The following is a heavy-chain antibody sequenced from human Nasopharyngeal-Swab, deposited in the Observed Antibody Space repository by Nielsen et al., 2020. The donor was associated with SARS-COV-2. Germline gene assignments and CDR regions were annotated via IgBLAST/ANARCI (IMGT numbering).Heavy chain of an antibody. CDR3: ARDAAGCCSSTSCYAGTGMDV. J-gene: IGHJ6*02. Sequence: WIRQPPGKGLEWIGYIYYSGSTYYNPSLKSRVTISVDTSKNQFSLKLSSVTAADTAVYYCARDAAGCCSSTSCYAGTGMDVWGQGTTVTVSS. CDR2: IYYSGST. V-gene: IGHV4-30-4*01. D-gene: IGHD2-2*01.